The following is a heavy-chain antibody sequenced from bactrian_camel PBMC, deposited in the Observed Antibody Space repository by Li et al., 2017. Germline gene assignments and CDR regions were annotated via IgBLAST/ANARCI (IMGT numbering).Heavy chain of an antibody. Sequence: QVQLVESGGGSVQAGGSLRLSCAGSEYNSNGACMGWFRQAPGKEREKVASFDPWATANYADSVKGRFSISRDNAKNTLYLQMNSLEPEDTAMYYCMADRTKNLETMIFGLVYSGPGTQVTVS. J-gene: IGHJ4*01. CDR3: MADRTKNLETMIFGLVY. V-gene: IGHV3S53*01. CDR1: EYNSNGAC. CDR2: FDPWATA. D-gene: IGHD4*01.